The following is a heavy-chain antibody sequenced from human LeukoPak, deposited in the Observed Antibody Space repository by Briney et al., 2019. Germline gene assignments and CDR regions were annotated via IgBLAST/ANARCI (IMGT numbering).Heavy chain of an antibody. V-gene: IGHV1-24*01. CDR1: GYTLTELS. J-gene: IGHJ3*02. CDR2: FYPEDGET. CDR3: ATARPYYYDSSDDAFDI. D-gene: IGHD3-22*01. Sequence: ASVKVSCKVSGYTLTELSMHWVRQAPGKGLEWMGGFYPEDGETIYAQKFQGRVTMTEDTSTDTAYMELSSLRSEDTAVYYCATARPYYYDSSDDAFDIWGQGTMVTVSS.